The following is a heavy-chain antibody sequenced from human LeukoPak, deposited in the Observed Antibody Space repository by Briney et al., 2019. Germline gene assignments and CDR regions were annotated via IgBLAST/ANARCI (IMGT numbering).Heavy chain of an antibody. CDR3: AKVWFGELSGPLDY. CDR1: GFTFSSYA. CDR2: FSGSGYST. Sequence: GGSLRLSCAASGFTFSSYAMSWVRQAPGKGLEWVSTFSGSGYSTYYADSVKGRFTISRDNSRNTLYLHMDTLRAADTAIYYCAKVWFGELSGPLDYWGQGSLVTVSS. V-gene: IGHV3-23*01. D-gene: IGHD3-10*01. J-gene: IGHJ4*02.